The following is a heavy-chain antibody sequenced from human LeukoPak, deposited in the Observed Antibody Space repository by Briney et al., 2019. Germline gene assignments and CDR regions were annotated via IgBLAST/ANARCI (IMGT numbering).Heavy chain of an antibody. Sequence: PSETLSLTCTVSGGSISGYYWSWIRQPPGKGLECIGYIYYSGSTNYNPSLKSRVTMSVDTSKIQISLKLSSVTAADTAVYYCARHFDYDSGGDAFDVWGQGTMVTVSS. V-gene: IGHV4-59*08. D-gene: IGHD3-10*01. CDR1: GGSISGYY. CDR3: ARHFDYDSGGDAFDV. CDR2: IYYSGST. J-gene: IGHJ3*01.